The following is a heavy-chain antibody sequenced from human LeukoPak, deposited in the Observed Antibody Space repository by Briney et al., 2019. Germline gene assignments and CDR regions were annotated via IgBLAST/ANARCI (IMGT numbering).Heavy chain of an antibody. Sequence: PGGSLRLSCAASGFTFSSYWMHWVRQAPGKGLVWVSRINSDGSSTSYADSVKGRFTISRDNAKNTLYLQMNSLRAEDTAVYYCARDDGYSSGWFHQALDYWGQGTLVTVSS. V-gene: IGHV3-74*01. CDR3: ARDDGYSSGWFHQALDY. D-gene: IGHD6-19*01. CDR1: GFTFSSYW. J-gene: IGHJ4*02. CDR2: INSDGSST.